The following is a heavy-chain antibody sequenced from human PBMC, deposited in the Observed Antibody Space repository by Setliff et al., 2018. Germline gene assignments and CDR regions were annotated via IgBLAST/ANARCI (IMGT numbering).Heavy chain of an antibody. CDR2: INPSGGLT. J-gene: IGHJ3*02. CDR1: GYTLTNYY. D-gene: IGHD3-3*01. V-gene: IGHV1-46*03. Sequence: VKVSCKASGYTLTNYYMHWVRQAPGQGLEWMGIINPSGGLTRYAQKFQGRATMTRDTSTGTVYMEVSSLRSEDTAVYYCARDRYYNSWSGTSITAPHDAFDIWGQGTMVTVSS. CDR3: ARDRYYNSWSGTSITAPHDAFDI.